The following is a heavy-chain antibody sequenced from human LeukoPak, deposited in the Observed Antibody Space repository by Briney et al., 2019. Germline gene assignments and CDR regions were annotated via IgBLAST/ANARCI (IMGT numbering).Heavy chain of an antibody. CDR3: TRDQT. CDR2: IKEDGSQK. J-gene: IGHJ4*02. V-gene: IGHV3-7*01. CDR1: LGSHW. Sequence: GGSLRLSCVGALGSHWMGWVRQAPGKGLEWVANIKEDGSQKYYMDSVKGRFTISRDNAKSSLFLPMNNLRAEDTAVYYCTRDQTWGQGTLVTVSS.